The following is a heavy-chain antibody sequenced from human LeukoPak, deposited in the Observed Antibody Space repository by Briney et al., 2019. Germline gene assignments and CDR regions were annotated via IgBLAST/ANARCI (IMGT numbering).Heavy chain of an antibody. CDR1: GYTFTSYY. V-gene: IGHV1-46*01. D-gene: IGHD2-15*01. J-gene: IGHJ4*02. CDR3: ARDQVYGGRPARYLDH. CDR2: INPTSGGT. Sequence: ASVKVSCKASGYTFTSYYMHWVRQAPGQGLEWVGIINPTSGGTIYAQKFQGRVTMTRDTSTSTVYMELSSLKSEDTAVYFCARDQVYGGRPARYLDHWGQGTLVTVSS.